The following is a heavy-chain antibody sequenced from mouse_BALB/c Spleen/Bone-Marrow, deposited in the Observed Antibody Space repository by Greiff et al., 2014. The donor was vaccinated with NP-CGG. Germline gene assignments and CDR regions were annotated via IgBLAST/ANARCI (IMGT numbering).Heavy chain of an antibody. J-gene: IGHJ2*01. CDR2: IHYSGST. Sequence: VQLQQSGPDLVKPSQSLSLTCTVTGYSITSGYSWHWIRQSPGNKLEWMGYIHYSGSTNYNPSLKSRISITRDTSKNQFFLQLNSVTTEDTATYYCARSTMITTVDYWGQGTTLTVSS. V-gene: IGHV3-1*02. CDR1: GYSITSGYS. CDR3: ARSTMITTVDY. D-gene: IGHD2-4*01.